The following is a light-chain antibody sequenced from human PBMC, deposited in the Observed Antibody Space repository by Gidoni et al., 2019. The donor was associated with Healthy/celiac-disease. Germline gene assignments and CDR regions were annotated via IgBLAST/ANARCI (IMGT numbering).Light chain of an antibody. Sequence: DIVMTQSPATLAVSPGERATLSCTASQSVSSNLAWYQQKPGQAPRLLIYGASTRATGIPARFSGSGSGTEFTLTISSLQSEDFAVYYCQQYNNWPPLTFXGXTKVEIK. V-gene: IGKV3-15*01. J-gene: IGKJ4*01. CDR2: GAS. CDR1: QSVSSN. CDR3: QQYNNWPPLT.